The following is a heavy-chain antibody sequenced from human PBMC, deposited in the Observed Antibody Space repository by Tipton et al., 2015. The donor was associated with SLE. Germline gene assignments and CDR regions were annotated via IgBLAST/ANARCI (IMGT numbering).Heavy chain of an antibody. CDR2: ISKSERT. J-gene: IGHJ6*03. V-gene: IGHV4-31*03. Sequence: TLSLTCTVSGFSVSNGEYYWTWIRQLPGKGLEWIGYISKSERTHYNPSLQSRLTMSLDTAKNQFSLKMTSMTAADTALYFCVRAGPNPHVNILVRPPAGHMGACGKG. D-gene: IGHD3-3*02. CDR3: VRAGPNPHVNILVRPPAGHMGA. CDR1: GFSVSNGEYY.